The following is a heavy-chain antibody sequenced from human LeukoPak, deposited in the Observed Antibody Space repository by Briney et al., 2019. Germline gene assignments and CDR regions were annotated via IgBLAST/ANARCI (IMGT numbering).Heavy chain of an antibody. J-gene: IGHJ4*02. CDR1: GYSISSGYY. Sequence: SETLSLTCTVSGYSISSGYYWGWIRQPPGKGLEWIGSIYYSGSTYYNPSLKSRVTISVDTSKNQFSLNLSSVTAADTAVYYCAKSGGSGLIDYWGQGTLVTVSS. CDR3: AKSGGSGLIDY. D-gene: IGHD1-26*01. V-gene: IGHV4-38-2*02. CDR2: IYYSGST.